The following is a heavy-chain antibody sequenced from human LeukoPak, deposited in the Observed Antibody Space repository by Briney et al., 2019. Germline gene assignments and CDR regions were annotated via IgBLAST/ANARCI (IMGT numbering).Heavy chain of an antibody. J-gene: IGHJ6*03. CDR3: ARDATTAIGTVYMDV. Sequence: GGSLRLSCAASGFTFSRYSMNWVRQAPGKGLEWVSSISATSTYIYYADSVKGRFTISRDNANNSLYLQMTSLRADDTAVYYCARDATTAIGTVYMDVWGKGTTVTISS. D-gene: IGHD1-1*01. V-gene: IGHV3-21*06. CDR1: GFTFSRYS. CDR2: ISATSTYI.